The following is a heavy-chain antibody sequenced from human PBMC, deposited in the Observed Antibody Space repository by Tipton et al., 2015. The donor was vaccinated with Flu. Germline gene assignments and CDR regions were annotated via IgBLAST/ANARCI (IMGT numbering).Heavy chain of an antibody. CDR2: IDYRGST. CDR1: GGSISSNSYH. CDR3: ARESRNTIFGLLVTSYFDY. D-gene: IGHD3-3*01. J-gene: IGHJ4*02. Sequence: LRLSCTVSGGSISSNSYHWAWIRQPPGKGLEWIASIDYRGSTHHDPSLKSRVTISVDTSKNQFSLKMTSVTAADTAVYYCARESRNTIFGLLVTSYFDYWGQGNLVTVSS. V-gene: IGHV4-39*07.